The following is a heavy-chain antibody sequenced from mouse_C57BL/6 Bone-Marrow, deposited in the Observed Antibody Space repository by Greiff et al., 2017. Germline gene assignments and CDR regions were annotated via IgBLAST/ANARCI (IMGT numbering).Heavy chain of an antibody. CDR1: GFNINNTY. V-gene: IGHV14-3*01. CDR3: ARRGGFHYYAKDD. J-gene: IGHJ4*01. Sequence: VQLQQSVAELVRPGASVKLSCTASGFNINNTYMHWVKQRPEQGLEWIGRSDPANGNTKYAPKFQGKATITADTTSNTAYLQLSSLTSKDTAIYYCARRGGFHYYAKDDWGQGTSVTVSS. CDR2: SDPANGNT.